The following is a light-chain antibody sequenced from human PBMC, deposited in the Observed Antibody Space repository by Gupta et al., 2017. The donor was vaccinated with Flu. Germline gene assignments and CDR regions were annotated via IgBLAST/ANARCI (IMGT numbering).Light chain of an antibody. CDR2: EVS. Sequence: DVVMTQSPLSLPATLGQPASISCTSSQSLVYSDGNTYLSWFHQRPGQSPRRLIYEVSNRDSGVPDRFSGSGSDTDFTLKISGVEAEDVGVFYCMQGTHWPPTFVGGTTVEIK. V-gene: IGKV2-30*01. CDR1: QSLVYSDGNTY. J-gene: IGKJ4*01. CDR3: MQGTHWPPT.